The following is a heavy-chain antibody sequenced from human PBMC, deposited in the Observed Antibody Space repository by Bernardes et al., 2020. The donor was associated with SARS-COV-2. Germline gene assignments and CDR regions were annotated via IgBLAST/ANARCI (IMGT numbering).Heavy chain of an antibody. J-gene: IGHJ5*02. V-gene: IGHV3-30-3*01. Sequence: GGSLRLSCAASGFSFSTYALHWVRQAPGKGLEWVAVISYDGSNKYYADSVKGRFTISRDNSKNTLYLQMNSLRAEDTAVYYCARDPGVGTTTGGGFDPWGQGTLVTVSS. CDR3: ARDPGVGTTTGGGFDP. CDR2: ISYDGSNK. D-gene: IGHD1-26*01. CDR1: GFSFSTYA.